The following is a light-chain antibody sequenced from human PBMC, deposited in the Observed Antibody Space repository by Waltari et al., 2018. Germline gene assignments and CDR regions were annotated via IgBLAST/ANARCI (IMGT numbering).Light chain of an antibody. CDR3: CSYAGSRIVV. V-gene: IGLV2-23*02. CDR1: SHDVGHYNL. Sequence: QSALTQPASVSGSPGQSITISCTGTSHDVGHYNLLPWYQHHPGKVPKPIIYEVTKRPSGSSNRFAGSKSGNTASLTISGLQAEDEGDYYCCSYAGSRIVVFGGGTKMTVL. CDR2: EVT. J-gene: IGLJ2*01.